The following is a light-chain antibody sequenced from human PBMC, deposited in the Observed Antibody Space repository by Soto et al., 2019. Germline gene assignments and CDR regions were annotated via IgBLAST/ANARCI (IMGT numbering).Light chain of an antibody. CDR2: AAS. CDR3: QQTDNFPLT. J-gene: IGKJ4*01. Sequence: IQMTQSPSTVSASVGDRVTITCRASQGITRWLAWYQQKPGKAPRLLIYAASNLQSGIPSRFSGSGSGTDFTLTISSLQPEDFAIYYCQQTDNFPLTFGGGTKVDIK. V-gene: IGKV1-12*01. CDR1: QGITRW.